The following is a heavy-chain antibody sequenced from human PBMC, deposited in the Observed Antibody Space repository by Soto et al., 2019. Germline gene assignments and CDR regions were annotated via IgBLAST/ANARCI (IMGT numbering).Heavy chain of an antibody. J-gene: IGHJ6*02. D-gene: IGHD1-26*01. Sequence: EEQLVQSGAEVKKAGESLKISCRGSGYRFTRHWITWVRQMPGKGLEWMGVIWPDDSDIRYSPSFQGQVTISADKSISTVYLQWTSLQASDTAIYFCARHSLYSESHSLAMDVWGQGTTVTVSS. V-gene: IGHV5-51*01. CDR2: IWPDDSDI. CDR1: GYRFTRHW. CDR3: ARHSLYSESHSLAMDV.